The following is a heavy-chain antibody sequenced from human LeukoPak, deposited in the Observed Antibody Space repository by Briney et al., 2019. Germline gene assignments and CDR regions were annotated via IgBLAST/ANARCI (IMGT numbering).Heavy chain of an antibody. Sequence: PSQTLSLTCTVSGGSISSGGYYWSWMRQHPGKGLEWIGYIYYSGSTYYNPSLKSRVTISVDTSKNQFSLRLSSVTAADTAVYYCASYCSGGSCYNPSFDYWGQGTLATVSS. D-gene: IGHD2-15*01. V-gene: IGHV4-31*03. CDR2: IYYSGST. CDR1: GGSISSGGYY. J-gene: IGHJ4*02. CDR3: ASYCSGGSCYNPSFDY.